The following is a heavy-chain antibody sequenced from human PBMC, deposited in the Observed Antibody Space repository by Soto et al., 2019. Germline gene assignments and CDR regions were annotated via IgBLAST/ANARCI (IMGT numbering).Heavy chain of an antibody. Sequence: GASVKVSCKASGYSFTSRDINWVRQTAGQGLEWMGWMEPSTGRTGYAQKFQGRVTMTRDTSINTAYMELTTLTSDDTAFYYCAGGVSAGVDYWGQGTLVTVSS. CDR3: AGGVSAGVDY. D-gene: IGHD1-26*01. CDR1: GYSFTSRD. J-gene: IGHJ4*02. V-gene: IGHV1-8*01. CDR2: MEPSTGRT.